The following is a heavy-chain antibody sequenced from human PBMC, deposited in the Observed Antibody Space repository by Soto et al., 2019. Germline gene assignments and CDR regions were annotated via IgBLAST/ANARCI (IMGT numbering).Heavy chain of an antibody. CDR2: ISYDGSNR. J-gene: IGHJ4*02. CDR1: EFTFSTSD. D-gene: IGHD3-16*01. V-gene: IGHV3-30-3*01. Sequence: PGGSLRLSCAASEFTFSTSDMHWVRQAPGKGLEWVALISYDGSNRYYADSVKGRFTISRDNSKNTLYLQMNSLRAEDTAVFYCTRDLWPYLPAGGEFDSWGQGTLVTVSS. CDR3: TRDLWPYLPAGGEFDS.